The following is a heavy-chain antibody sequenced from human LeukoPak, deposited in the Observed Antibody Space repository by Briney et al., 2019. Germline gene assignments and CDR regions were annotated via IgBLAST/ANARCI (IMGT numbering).Heavy chain of an antibody. V-gene: IGHV7-4-1*02. CDR3: ARESRSPPATAGTSY. J-gene: IGHJ4*02. CDR2: INTNTGNP. CDR1: GYTFTSYA. D-gene: IGHD6-13*01. Sequence: ASVKVSCKASGYTFTSYAMNWVRQAPGQGLEWMGWINTNTGNPTYAQGFTGRFVFSLDTSVSTAYLQISSLKAEDTAVYYCARESRSPPATAGTSYWGQGTLVTVSS.